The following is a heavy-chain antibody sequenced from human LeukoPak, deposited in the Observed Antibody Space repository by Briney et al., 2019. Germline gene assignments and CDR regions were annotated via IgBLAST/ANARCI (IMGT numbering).Heavy chain of an antibody. CDR3: ARDCWDYGSGSYCGIDY. V-gene: IGHV3-30*02. CDR1: GFTFGSYG. D-gene: IGHD3-10*01. J-gene: IGHJ4*02. CDR2: IRYDGSNK. Sequence: PGGSLRLSCAASGFTFGSYGMHWVRQAPGKGPEWVAFIRYDGSNKYYADSVKGRFTISRDNSKNTLYLQMNSLRPEDTAVYYCARDCWDYGSGSYCGIDYWGQGTLVTVSS.